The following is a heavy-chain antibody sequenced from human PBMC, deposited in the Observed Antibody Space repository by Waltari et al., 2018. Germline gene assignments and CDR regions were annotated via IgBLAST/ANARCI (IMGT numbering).Heavy chain of an antibody. CDR1: GGSISSGSYY. D-gene: IGHD3-16*02. J-gene: IGHJ4*02. Sequence: QVQLQESGPGLVKASQTLSLTCTVSGGSISSGSYYWSWIRQPAGKGLEWIGHIYTSGGTSYNPSLKSRVTISVDTSKNQFSLKLSSVTAADTALYFCARVQYRTEPSSGLYYFDYWGQGTLVTVSS. CDR2: IYTSGGT. V-gene: IGHV4-61*02. CDR3: ARVQYRTEPSSGLYYFDY.